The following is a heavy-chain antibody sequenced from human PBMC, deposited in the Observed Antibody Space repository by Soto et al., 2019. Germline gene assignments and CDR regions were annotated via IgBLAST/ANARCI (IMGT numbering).Heavy chain of an antibody. CDR2: ISGSGGST. D-gene: IGHD6-19*01. CDR1: GFTFSSYA. Sequence: EVQLLESGGGLVQPGGSLRLSCAASGFTFSSYAMSWVRQAPGKGLEWVSAISGSGGSTYYADSVKGRFTISRDNSKNALYLQMNSLRAEDTAVYYCAKRGGSGWYEDDYYYYGMDVWGQGTTVTVSS. J-gene: IGHJ6*02. CDR3: AKRGGSGWYEDDYYYYGMDV. V-gene: IGHV3-23*01.